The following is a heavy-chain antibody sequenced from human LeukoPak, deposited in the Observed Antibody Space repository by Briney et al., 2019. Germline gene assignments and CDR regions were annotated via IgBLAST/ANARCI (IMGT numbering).Heavy chain of an antibody. D-gene: IGHD5-24*01. Sequence: SETLSLTCTVSGGSISSCYWSWIRRPPGTGLEWIGYIYTSGSTNYNPSPKSRVTISVDTSKNQFSLKLSSVTAADTAVYYCARGRWLQGPLGYWGQGTLVTVSS. CDR2: IYTSGST. CDR1: GGSISSCY. CDR3: ARGRWLQGPLGY. J-gene: IGHJ4*02. V-gene: IGHV4-4*09.